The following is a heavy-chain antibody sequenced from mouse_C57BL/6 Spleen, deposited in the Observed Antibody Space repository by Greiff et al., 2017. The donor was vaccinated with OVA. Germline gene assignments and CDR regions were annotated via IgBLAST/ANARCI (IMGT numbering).Heavy chain of an antibody. J-gene: IGHJ4*01. V-gene: IGHV1-64*01. CDR2: IHPNSGST. Sequence: QVQLQQPGAELVKPGASVKLSCKASGYTFTSYWMHWVKQRPGQGLEWIGMIHPNSGSTNYNETFKSKATLTVDKSSSTAYMQLSSLTSEDSAVYYCARESTRSGYSAMDYWGQGTSVTVSS. CDR3: ARESTRSGYSAMDY. D-gene: IGHD3-2*02. CDR1: GYTFTSYW.